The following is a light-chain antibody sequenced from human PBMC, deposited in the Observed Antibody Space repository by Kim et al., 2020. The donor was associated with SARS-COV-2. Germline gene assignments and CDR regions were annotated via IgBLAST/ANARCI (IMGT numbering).Light chain of an antibody. V-gene: IGKV1-39*01. Sequence: AVGDRGTITCRASQRIRRYLNRYQEKPGKAPELLIYDASSLQSGVPSRFSGRGSGADFTLTISSLQPEDFGTCYCQQSDSTPMYTFGQGTKLEI. J-gene: IGKJ2*01. CDR3: QQSDSTPMYT. CDR1: QRIRRY. CDR2: DAS.